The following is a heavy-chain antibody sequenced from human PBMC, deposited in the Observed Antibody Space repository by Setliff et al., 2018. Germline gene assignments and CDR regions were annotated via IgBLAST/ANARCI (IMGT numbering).Heavy chain of an antibody. V-gene: IGHV4-38-2*02. CDR1: NYSIGTDYY. J-gene: IGHJ4*02. CDR3: ARGGGYGSGGSFHNAPFDY. D-gene: IGHD3-10*01. Sequence: PSETLSLTCIVSNYSIGTDYYWGWIRQPPGKGLEWIGEINHSGSTNYNPSLESRVTISIDKPNKQFSLELRSLTAADTALYYCARGGGYGSGGSFHNAPFDYWGQGMLVTVSS. CDR2: INHSGST.